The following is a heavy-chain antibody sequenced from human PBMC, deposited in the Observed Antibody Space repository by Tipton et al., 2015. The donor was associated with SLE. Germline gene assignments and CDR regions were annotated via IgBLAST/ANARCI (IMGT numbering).Heavy chain of an antibody. D-gene: IGHD3-3*01. CDR2: IYYSGST. V-gene: IGHV4-59*11. CDR3: ARSAVLRFFDY. J-gene: IGHJ4*02. Sequence: LRLSCTVSGGSISSHYWSWIRQPPGKGLEWIGSIYYSGSTYYNPSLKSRVTISVDTSKNQFSLKLSSVTAADTAVYYCARSAVLRFFDYWGQGTLVTVSS. CDR1: GGSISSHY.